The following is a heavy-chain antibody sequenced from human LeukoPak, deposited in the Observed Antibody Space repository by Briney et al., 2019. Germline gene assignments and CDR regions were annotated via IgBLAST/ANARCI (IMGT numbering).Heavy chain of an antibody. CDR3: RGTIVVVPAASYYYYYMDV. V-gene: IGHV3-30*04. J-gene: IGHJ6*03. CDR2: ISYDGSNK. D-gene: IGHD2-2*01. Sequence: GRTLRLSCAVSGFTFSDYAMHWVRQAPGKGLEWVAVISYDGSNKYYADSVKGRFTISRDNSKNTLYLQMNSLRAEDTAVYYCRGTIVVVPAASYYYYYMDVWGKGTTVTVSS. CDR1: GFTFSDYA.